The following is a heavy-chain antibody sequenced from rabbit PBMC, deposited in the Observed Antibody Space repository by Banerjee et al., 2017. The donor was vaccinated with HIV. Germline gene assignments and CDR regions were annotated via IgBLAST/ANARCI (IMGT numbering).Heavy chain of an antibody. CDR1: GFSFSSSYY. D-gene: IGHD6-1*01. V-gene: IGHV1S40*01. CDR2: SYAGSNDNT. J-gene: IGHJ4*01. CDR3: AREGAWNYAFAL. Sequence: QSLEESGGDLVKPGASLTLTCTASGFSFSSSYYMCWVRQAPEKGLEWIACSYAGSNDNTYYASWVNGRFTISSDNAQNTVDLKMTSLTAADTATYFCAREGAWNYAFALWGPGTLVTVS.